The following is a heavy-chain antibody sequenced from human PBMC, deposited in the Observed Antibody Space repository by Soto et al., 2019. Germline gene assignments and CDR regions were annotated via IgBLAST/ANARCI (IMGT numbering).Heavy chain of an antibody. CDR3: ARRKVSNGAWFDT. J-gene: IGHJ5*02. CDR2: FYWDDDE. V-gene: IGHV2-5*02. CDR1: GFSLTTNGVG. Sequence: GPTLVNPTQTLTLTCTFSGFSLTTNGVGVGWFRQPPGKALEWLALFYWDDDERYSPSLRSRLTITRDTSENQVVLTMTNTDPTDTATYYCARRKVSNGAWFDTWGQGTLVTVSS. D-gene: IGHD7-27*01.